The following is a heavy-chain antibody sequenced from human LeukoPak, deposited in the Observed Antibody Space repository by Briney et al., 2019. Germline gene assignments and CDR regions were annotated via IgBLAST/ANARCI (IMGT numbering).Heavy chain of an antibody. D-gene: IGHD3-10*01. Sequence: GGSLRLSCSASGFTFSTYAMHWVRQAPGKGLEYVSAISRNGGRTYYADSVKGRFTISRDNSKNTLYLQMSSLRAEDTAVYYCARYYYGSGSYYYEIYFDYWGQGTLVTVSS. J-gene: IGHJ4*02. V-gene: IGHV3-64D*06. CDR2: ISRNGGRT. CDR1: GFTFSTYA. CDR3: ARYYYGSGSYYYEIYFDY.